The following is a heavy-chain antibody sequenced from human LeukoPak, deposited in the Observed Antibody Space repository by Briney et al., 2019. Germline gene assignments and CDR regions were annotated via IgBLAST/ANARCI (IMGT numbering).Heavy chain of an antibody. Sequence: GGSLRLSCAASGFTFSSYAMSWVRQAPGKGLEWVSAISGSGGSTYYADFVKGRFTISRDNSKNTLYPQMNSLRAEDTAVYYCAKEKSKLWSLHLDYWGQGTLVTVSS. V-gene: IGHV3-23*01. CDR3: AKEKSKLWSLHLDY. CDR2: ISGSGGST. CDR1: GFTFSSYA. J-gene: IGHJ4*02. D-gene: IGHD5-18*01.